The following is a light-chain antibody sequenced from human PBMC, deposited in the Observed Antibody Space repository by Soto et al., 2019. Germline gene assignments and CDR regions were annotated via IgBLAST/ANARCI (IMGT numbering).Light chain of an antibody. Sequence: QSVLTQPPSVSGAPGQRVTISCTGSSSNIGAGYDVHWYQQLPGTAPKLLIYGNSNRPSGVPDRFSGSKSGTSASLAITGLQAEEEADYYCQSYDSSLSGYYVFGPGTKLTVL. CDR3: QSYDSSLSGYYV. J-gene: IGLJ1*01. V-gene: IGLV1-40*01. CDR1: SSNIGAGYD. CDR2: GNS.